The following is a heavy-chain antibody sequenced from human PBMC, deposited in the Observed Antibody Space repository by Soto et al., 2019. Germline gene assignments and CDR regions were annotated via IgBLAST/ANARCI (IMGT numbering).Heavy chain of an antibody. Sequence: PSETLSLTCAVYGGSFSGYYWSWIRQPPGKGLEWIGEINHSGSTNYNPSLKSRVTISVDTSKNQFSLKLSSVTAADTAVYYCARGLFSGYDYRIVYYYYYYMDVWGKGTTVTVSS. CDR2: INHSGST. D-gene: IGHD5-12*01. J-gene: IGHJ6*03. CDR3: ARGLFSGYDYRIVYYYYYYMDV. V-gene: IGHV4-34*01. CDR1: GGSFSGYY.